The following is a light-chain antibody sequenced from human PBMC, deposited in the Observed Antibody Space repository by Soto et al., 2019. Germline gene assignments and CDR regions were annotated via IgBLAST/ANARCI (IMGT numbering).Light chain of an antibody. Sequence: DIVMTQSPDSLAVSLGERATINCKSSQSVLYSSNNKNYLAWYQQKPGQPPKLLIYWASTRESGVPDRCSGSGSGTDFTLTISSLQAEDVAVYYCQQYYSTLFLTFGGGTKVEIK. V-gene: IGKV4-1*01. CDR3: QQYYSTLFLT. CDR1: QSVLYSSNNKNY. J-gene: IGKJ4*01. CDR2: WAS.